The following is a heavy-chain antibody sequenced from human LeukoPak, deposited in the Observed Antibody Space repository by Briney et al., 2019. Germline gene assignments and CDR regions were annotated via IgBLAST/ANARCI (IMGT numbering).Heavy chain of an antibody. V-gene: IGHV1-18*01. CDR3: ARTGDDIVVVPAATLRFDP. J-gene: IGHJ5*02. CDR1: GYTFTSYG. D-gene: IGHD2-2*01. Sequence: GASVKVSCKASGYTFTSYGIGWVRQAPGQGLEWMGWISAYNGNTNYAQKLQGRVTMTTDTSTSTAYMELRSLRSDDTAVYYCARTGDDIVVVPAATLRFDPWGQGTLVTVSS. CDR2: ISAYNGNT.